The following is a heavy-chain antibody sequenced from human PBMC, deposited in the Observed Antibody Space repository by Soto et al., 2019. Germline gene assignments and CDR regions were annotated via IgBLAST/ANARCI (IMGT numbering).Heavy chain of an antibody. V-gene: IGHV3-30*18. Sequence: QVQLVDSGGGVVQPGRSLRLSCEASGFTFSNYNMHWVRQAPGKGLEWVTVISNDGNTKYYADSVKGRFTISRDNSRNTLYLQMNSLREEDTAVYYCAKDLGYRSGWYIDYWGQGTLVTVSS. CDR1: GFTFSNYN. CDR2: ISNDGNTK. CDR3: AKDLGYRSGWYIDY. J-gene: IGHJ4*02. D-gene: IGHD6-19*01.